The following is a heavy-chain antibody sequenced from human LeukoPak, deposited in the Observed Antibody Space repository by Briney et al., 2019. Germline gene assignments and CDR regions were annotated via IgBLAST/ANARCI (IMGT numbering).Heavy chain of an antibody. V-gene: IGHV3-48*01. Sequence: GGPLRLSCAASGFTFSSYSMNWVRQAPGKGLEWVSYISSSSSTIYYADSVKGRFTISRDNAKNSLYLQMNSLRAEDTAVYYCASVCSSTSCYSKGLVDYWGQGTLVTVSS. CDR1: GFTFSSYS. CDR2: ISSSSSTI. CDR3: ASVCSSTSCYSKGLVDY. D-gene: IGHD2-2*01. J-gene: IGHJ4*02.